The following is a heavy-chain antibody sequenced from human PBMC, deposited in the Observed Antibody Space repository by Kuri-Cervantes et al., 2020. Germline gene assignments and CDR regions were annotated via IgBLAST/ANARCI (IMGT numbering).Heavy chain of an antibody. CDR2: SNSDGSRI. J-gene: IGHJ5*02. V-gene: IGHV3-74*01. CDR3: ARSDWFDP. Sequence: GESLKISCVGSGFTLSEYAMSWVRQAPGKGLVWVSRSNSDGSRISFADSVKGRFTISRDSAKNTLYLQMNSLRAEDTAVYYCARSDWFDPWGQGTLVTVSS. CDR1: GFTLSEYA.